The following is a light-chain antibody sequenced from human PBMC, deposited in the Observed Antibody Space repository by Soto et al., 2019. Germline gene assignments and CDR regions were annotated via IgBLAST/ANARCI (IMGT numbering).Light chain of an antibody. CDR3: QQYNNWWT. V-gene: IGKV3-15*01. Sequence: EIVLTQSPGTLSLSPGERATLSCRAGEGVSSNLAWYQQKPGQAPRLLIYGASTRATGVPARFTGSGSGTEFTLTISSLQFDDSAVYYCQQYNNWWTFGQGTKVDIK. J-gene: IGKJ1*01. CDR2: GAS. CDR1: EGVSSN.